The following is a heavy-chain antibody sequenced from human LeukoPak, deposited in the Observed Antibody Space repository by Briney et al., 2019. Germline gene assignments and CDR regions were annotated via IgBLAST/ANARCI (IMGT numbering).Heavy chain of an antibody. CDR1: GGSISSSSYY. CDR2: IYYSGST. Sequence: PSETLSLTCTVSGGSISSSSYYWGWIRQPPGKGLEWIGSIYYSGSTYYNPSLKSRVTISVDTSKNQFSLKLSSVTAAGTAVYYCASSTGPFDYWGQGTLVTVSS. D-gene: IGHD1-1*01. J-gene: IGHJ4*02. CDR3: ASSTGPFDY. V-gene: IGHV4-39*01.